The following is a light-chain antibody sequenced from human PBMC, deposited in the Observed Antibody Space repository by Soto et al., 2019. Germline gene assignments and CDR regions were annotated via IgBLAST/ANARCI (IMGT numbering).Light chain of an antibody. CDR3: QSYDSSLSGSGV. CDR1: SSNIGAGYD. V-gene: IGLV1-40*01. CDR2: GNS. Sequence: QSVLTQPPSVSGAPGQRVTISFTGSSSNIGAGYDVHWYQQLPGTAPKLLIYGNSNRPSGVPDRFSGSKSGTSASLAITGLQADDEADYYCQSYDSSLSGSGVFGGGTKLTVL. J-gene: IGLJ3*02.